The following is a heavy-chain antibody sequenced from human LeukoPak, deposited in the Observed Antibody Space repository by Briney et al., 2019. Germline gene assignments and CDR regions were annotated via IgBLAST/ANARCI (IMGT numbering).Heavy chain of an antibody. CDR3: TRDRYSSGPVGVFDI. V-gene: IGHV3-48*03. Sequence: GGSLRLSCAASGFTFSTYEMNWVRQAPGKGLEWISYISSSGSTRYYADSVMGRFTISRDNAENSLFLQMNSLKVDDTAVYYCTRDRYSSGPVGVFDIWGQGTMLTVSS. J-gene: IGHJ3*02. D-gene: IGHD6-25*01. CDR2: ISSSGSTR. CDR1: GFTFSTYE.